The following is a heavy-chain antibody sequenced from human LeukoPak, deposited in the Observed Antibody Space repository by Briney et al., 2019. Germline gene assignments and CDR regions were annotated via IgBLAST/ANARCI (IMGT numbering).Heavy chain of an antibody. CDR3: AKANTAMVPQVVY. V-gene: IGHV3-30*18. Sequence: GRSLRLSCAASGFTFSSYGMHWVRQAPGKGLEGVAVISYDGSNKYYADSVKGRFTISRDNSKNTLYLQMNSLRAEDTAVYYCAKANTAMVPQVVYWGQGTLVTVSS. CDR1: GFTFSSYG. D-gene: IGHD5-18*01. J-gene: IGHJ4*02. CDR2: ISYDGSNK.